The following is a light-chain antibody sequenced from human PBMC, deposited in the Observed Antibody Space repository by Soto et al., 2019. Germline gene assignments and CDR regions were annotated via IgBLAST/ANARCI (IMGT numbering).Light chain of an antibody. V-gene: IGLV2-14*03. Sequence: QSALTQPASVSGSPGQAITISCSGTSSDVGAFNYVSWYQQHPGKAPKLMIYDVSNRPSGVSTRFSGSKSGNTASLTISGLQAEDEAEYYCCSFTTGNTAYVFGTGTKVTVL. CDR1: SSDVGAFNY. J-gene: IGLJ1*01. CDR2: DVS. CDR3: CSFTTGNTAYV.